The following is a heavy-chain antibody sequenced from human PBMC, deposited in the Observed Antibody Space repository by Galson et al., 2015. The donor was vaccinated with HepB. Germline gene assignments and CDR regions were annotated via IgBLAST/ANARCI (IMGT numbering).Heavy chain of an antibody. CDR2: ISGSGGST. CDR1: GFTFSSHA. V-gene: IGHV3-23*01. Sequence: SLRLSCAASGFTFSSHAMTWVRQAPGKGLEWVSAISGSGGSTFYTDSLKGRFTISRDNSKNMLYLQMNSLRGEDTAVYYCAKGTYGSSWDFDFWGQGALVTVSS. CDR3: AKGTYGSSWDFDF. J-gene: IGHJ4*02. D-gene: IGHD6-13*01.